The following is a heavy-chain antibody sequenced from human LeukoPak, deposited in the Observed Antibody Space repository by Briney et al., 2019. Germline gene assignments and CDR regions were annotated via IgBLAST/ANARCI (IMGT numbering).Heavy chain of an antibody. CDR3: ARVGKNGWDFDH. V-gene: IGHV3-23*01. CDR1: GFTFSSQA. Sequence: GGSLRLSCAASGFTFSSQAMNWVRLAPGKGLEWVSGISADGGSIDYAGSVKGRFTISRDNSKNTLFLQMYSLRAEDTAVYYCARVGKNGWDFDHWGQGTLVTVSS. J-gene: IGHJ4*02. CDR2: ISADGGSI. D-gene: IGHD6-19*01.